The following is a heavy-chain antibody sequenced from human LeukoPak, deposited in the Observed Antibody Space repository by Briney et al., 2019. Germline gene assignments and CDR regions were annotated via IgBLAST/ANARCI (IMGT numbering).Heavy chain of an antibody. CDR1: GFTVSNYW. J-gene: IGHJ3*02. CDR3: ERENRGVLGNDAFDI. D-gene: IGHD4-23*01. Sequence: GGSLRLSCAASGFTVSNYWMNWVRQAPGEGLVWISRISGDGKTISYADSVKGRFSISRDNAKNTVSLQMNSLRGEDTALYHCERENRGVLGNDAFDIWGQGTMVTVSS. V-gene: IGHV3-74*01. CDR2: ISGDGKTI.